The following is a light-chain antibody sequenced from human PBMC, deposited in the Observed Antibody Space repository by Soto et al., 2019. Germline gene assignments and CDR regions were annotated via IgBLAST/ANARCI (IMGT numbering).Light chain of an antibody. CDR1: QSISSW. CDR2: KAS. Sequence: IQVTQSPSTRSASLADRVTISGPASQSISSWLAWYQQKPGKAPKLLIYKASSLESGVPSRFSGSGSGTEFTLTISSLQPDDFATYYCQQYNSYSETFGQGTKVDIK. V-gene: IGKV1-5*03. J-gene: IGKJ1*01. CDR3: QQYNSYSET.